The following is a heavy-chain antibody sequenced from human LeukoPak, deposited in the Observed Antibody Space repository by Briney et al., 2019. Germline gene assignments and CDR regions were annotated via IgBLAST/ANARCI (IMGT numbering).Heavy chain of an antibody. CDR3: ARSSGYYFFDY. Sequence: PSETLSLTCTVSGGSISSYYWSWIRQPPGKGLEWIGYIYYSGSTNYNPSLKSRVTLSVDTSKNQFSLKLSSVTAADTAVYYCARSSGYYFFDYWGQGTLVTVSS. D-gene: IGHD3-22*01. CDR1: GGSISSYY. CDR2: IYYSGST. J-gene: IGHJ4*02. V-gene: IGHV4-59*01.